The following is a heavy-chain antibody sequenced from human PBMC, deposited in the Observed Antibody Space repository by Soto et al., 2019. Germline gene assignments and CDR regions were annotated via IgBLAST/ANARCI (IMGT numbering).Heavy chain of an antibody. D-gene: IGHD6-19*01. Sequence: EVQLVESGGGLVQPGRSLRLSCAASGFTFDDYAMHWVRQAPGKGLEWVSGISWNSGSIGYADSVKGRFTISRENAKNSLYLQMNSLRAEDTALYYCAKDSGYSSGWFDYWGQGTLVTVSS. CDR3: AKDSGYSSGWFDY. CDR1: GFTFDDYA. V-gene: IGHV3-9*01. CDR2: ISWNSGSI. J-gene: IGHJ4*02.